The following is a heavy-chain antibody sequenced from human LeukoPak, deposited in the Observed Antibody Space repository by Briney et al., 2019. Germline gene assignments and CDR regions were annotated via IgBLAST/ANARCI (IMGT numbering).Heavy chain of an antibody. J-gene: IGHJ5*02. V-gene: IGHV5-51*01. Sequence: GESLKISCKGSGYSFTSYWIGWVRQMPGKGLEWMGIIYPGDSDTRYSPSFQGQVTISADKPISTASLQRSSLKDSDTAMYYCARLVLSAYSGWFDPWGQGTLVTVSS. D-gene: IGHD2-15*01. CDR2: IYPGDSDT. CDR3: ARLVLSAYSGWFDP. CDR1: GYSFTSYW.